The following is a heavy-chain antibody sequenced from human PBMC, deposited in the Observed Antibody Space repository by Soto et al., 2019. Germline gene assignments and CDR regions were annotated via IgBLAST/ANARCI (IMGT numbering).Heavy chain of an antibody. V-gene: IGHV4-31*03. Sequence: PSETLSLTCTVSGGSISSGGYYWSWIRQHPGKGLEWIGYIYYSGSTYYNPSLKSRVTISVDTSKNQFSLKLSSVTAADTAVYYCARIGVTVELVPFDYWGQGTLVTVSS. CDR1: GGSISSGGYY. D-gene: IGHD1-7*01. J-gene: IGHJ4*02. CDR3: ARIGVTVELVPFDY. CDR2: IYYSGST.